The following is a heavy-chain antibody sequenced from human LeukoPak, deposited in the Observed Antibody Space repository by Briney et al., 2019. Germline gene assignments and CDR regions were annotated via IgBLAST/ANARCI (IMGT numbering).Heavy chain of an antibody. D-gene: IGHD3-22*01. Sequence: GGPLRLSCAASGFTFSNNAMTWVRQAPGEGLEWVSTITGSDDSTYYADSVKGRFTISRDYSKNTVFLQLNNLRAEDTAMYYCAKGPQLYSGYHPDYWGQGTLVTVSS. J-gene: IGHJ4*02. CDR2: ITGSDDST. V-gene: IGHV3-23*01. CDR3: AKGPQLYSGYHPDY. CDR1: GFTFSNNA.